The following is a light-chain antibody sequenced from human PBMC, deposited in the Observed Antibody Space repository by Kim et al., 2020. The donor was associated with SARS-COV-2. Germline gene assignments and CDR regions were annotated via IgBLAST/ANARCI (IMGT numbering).Light chain of an antibody. V-gene: IGKV1-39*01. Sequence: SASVGDRVTITCRASRTISNYLNWYQHKPGKAPNLLIYGASSLQSGVPSRFSGSGSGTAFTLTISSLQPEDFGNYYCQQSYSTPYIFGAGTKVEI. CDR2: GAS. CDR3: QQSYSTPYI. CDR1: RTISNY. J-gene: IGKJ2*01.